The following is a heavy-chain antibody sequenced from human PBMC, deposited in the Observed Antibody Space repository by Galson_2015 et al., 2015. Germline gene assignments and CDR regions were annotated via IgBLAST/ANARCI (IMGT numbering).Heavy chain of an antibody. Sequence: SLRLSCAASGFTFSSYAMHWVRQAPGKGLEWVAVISYDGSNKYYADSVKGRFTISRDNSKNTLYLQMNSLRAEDTAVYYCAKDQAYCGGDCYPQIWGRGTMVTVSS. CDR3: AKDQAYCGGDCYPQI. V-gene: IGHV3-30*04. CDR2: ISYDGSNK. CDR1: GFTFSSYA. D-gene: IGHD2-21*02. J-gene: IGHJ3*02.